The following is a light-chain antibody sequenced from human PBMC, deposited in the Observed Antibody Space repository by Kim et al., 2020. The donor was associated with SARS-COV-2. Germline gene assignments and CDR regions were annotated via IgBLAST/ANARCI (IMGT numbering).Light chain of an antibody. J-gene: IGKJ4*01. CDR3: LQHKSYPLT. CDR2: AAS. CDR1: QGISSS. Sequence: ASVGDRVTLTCRASQGISSSLAWFQQKPGRVPKRLIYAASSLESGVPSRFSGSGSGTEFTLTISSLQPEDFATYYCLQHKSYPLTFGGGTKVDIK. V-gene: IGKV1-17*03.